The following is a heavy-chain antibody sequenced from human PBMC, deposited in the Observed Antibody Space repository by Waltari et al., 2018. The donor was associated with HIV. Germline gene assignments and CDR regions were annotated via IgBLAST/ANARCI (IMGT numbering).Heavy chain of an antibody. Sequence: EVKLVESGGGAVQTGGSLRLSCEGSGFTFSSHDWDWVRQRPGKGLEGVAQISYDAREKFHGDSVRGRFVVSRDNARNSIFLQMNNLRDDDTGVYFCVRQPLRHDL. V-gene: IGHV3-7*01. J-gene: IGHJ2*01. CDR3: VRQPLRHDL. CDR1: GFTFSSHD. CDR2: ISYDAREK.